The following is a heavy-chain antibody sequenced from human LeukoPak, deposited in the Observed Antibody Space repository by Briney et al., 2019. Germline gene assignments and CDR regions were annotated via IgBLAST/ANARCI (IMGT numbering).Heavy chain of an antibody. CDR3: ARAKGVVAAAGTTYNY. D-gene: IGHD6-13*01. J-gene: IGHJ4*02. CDR1: GYTFTGYY. V-gene: IGHV1-2*06. CDR2: INPNSGGT. Sequence: ASVKVSCKASGYTFTGYYMHWVRQAPGQGLEWMGRINPNSGGTNYAQKFQGRVIMTRDTSISTAYMELSRLRSDGTAVYYCARAKGVVAAAGTTYNYWGQGTLVTVSS.